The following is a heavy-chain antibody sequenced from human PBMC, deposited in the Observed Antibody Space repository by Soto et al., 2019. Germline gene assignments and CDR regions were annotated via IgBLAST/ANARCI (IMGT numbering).Heavy chain of an antibody. V-gene: IGHV2-5*02. CDR2: IYWDNDK. D-gene: IGHD6-13*01. CDR3: AHGLAGYRSPWSLADFDY. CDR1: GFSLTTSGVG. Sequence: QITLKESGPTLVKPTQTLTLTCTFSGFSLTTSGVGVGWIRQPPRKALEWLALIYWDNDKYYSPSLKTRLTITKDTAKDQVVLTVTNVDPVGTATYYCAHGLAGYRSPWSLADFDYWGQGTLVTVSS. J-gene: IGHJ4*02.